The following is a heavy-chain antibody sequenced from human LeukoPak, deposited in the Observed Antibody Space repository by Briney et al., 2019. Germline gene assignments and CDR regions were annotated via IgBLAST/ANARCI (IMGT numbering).Heavy chain of an antibody. D-gene: IGHD3-3*01. CDR3: ARGGGRFLEWLVDFDY. CDR1: GGSISSYY. V-gene: IGHV4-59*08. J-gene: IGHJ4*02. CDR2: IYYSGST. Sequence: SETLSLTCTVSGGSISSYYWSWIRQPPGKGLEWIGYIYYSGSTNYNPSLKSRVTISVDTSKNQFSLKLSSVTAADTAVYYCARGGGRFLEWLVDFDYWGQGTLVTVSS.